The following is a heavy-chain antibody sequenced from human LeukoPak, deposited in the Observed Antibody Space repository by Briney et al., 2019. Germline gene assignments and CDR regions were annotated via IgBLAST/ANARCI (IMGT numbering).Heavy chain of an antibody. J-gene: IGHJ2*01. CDR2: IYYSGST. CDR3: ARDRYTVVSWYFDL. Sequence: PSQTLSLTCTVSGGSISSGGYYWSWIRQHPGKGLEWIGYIYYSGSTYYNPSLKSRVTISVDTSKNQFSLKLSSVPAADTAVYYCARDRYTVVSWYFDLWGRGTLVTVSS. CDR1: GGSISSGGYY. D-gene: IGHD4-23*01. V-gene: IGHV4-31*03.